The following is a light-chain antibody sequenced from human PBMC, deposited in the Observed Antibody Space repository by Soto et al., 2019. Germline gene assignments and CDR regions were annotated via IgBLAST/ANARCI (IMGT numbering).Light chain of an antibody. CDR1: SSDVGGYNF. Sequence: QSVLTQPASVSGSPGQSITISCTGTSSDVGGYNFVSWYQQHPGKAPKLMIYDVSSRPSGVSNRFSGSKSGNTASLTISGLQAEDGGDYYCSSYASSSTVVFGAGTKLTVL. CDR3: SSYASSSTVV. J-gene: IGLJ3*02. CDR2: DVS. V-gene: IGLV2-14*03.